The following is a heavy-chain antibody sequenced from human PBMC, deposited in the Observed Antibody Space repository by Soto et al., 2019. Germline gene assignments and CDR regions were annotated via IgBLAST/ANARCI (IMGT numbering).Heavy chain of an antibody. CDR2: ISAYNGNT. J-gene: IGHJ4*02. V-gene: IGHV1-18*01. CDR1: GYTFTSYG. Sequence: ASVKVSCKASGYTFTSYGISWVRQAPGQGLEWMGWISAYNGNTNYAQKLQGRVTMTTDTSTSTAYMELSSLRSEDAAVYYCARDKGVAIFGVGKYYSDYWGQGTLVTVSS. CDR3: ARDKGVAIFGVGKYYSDY. D-gene: IGHD3-3*01.